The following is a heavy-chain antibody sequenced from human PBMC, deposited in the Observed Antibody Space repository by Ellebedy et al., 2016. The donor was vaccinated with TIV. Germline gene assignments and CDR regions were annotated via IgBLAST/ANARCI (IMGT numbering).Heavy chain of an antibody. CDR3: AKGRGGGSDSSAPRYYFDY. J-gene: IGHJ4*02. CDR1: GFTFSRHA. V-gene: IGHV3-23*01. Sequence: PGGSLRLSCAASGFTFSRHAMSWVRQAPGKGLEWVSVISASGGRLVYADSVKGRFTISRDKSKNTLYLQMNSLRAEDTAVYYCAKGRGGGSDSSAPRYYFDYWGLGTLVTVSS. CDR2: ISASGGRL. D-gene: IGHD3-22*01.